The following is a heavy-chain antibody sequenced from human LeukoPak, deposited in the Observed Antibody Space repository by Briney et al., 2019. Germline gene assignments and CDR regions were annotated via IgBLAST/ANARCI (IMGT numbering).Heavy chain of an antibody. D-gene: IGHD5-12*01. Sequence: ASVKVSCKASGYTFTSYDINWVRQATGQGLEWMGWMNPNSGNTGYAQKFQGRATMTRNTSISTAYMELSSLRSEDTAVYYCARVVSGYVHYYYYYMDVWGKGTTVTISS. J-gene: IGHJ6*03. CDR2: MNPNSGNT. CDR3: ARVVSGYVHYYYYYMDV. V-gene: IGHV1-8*01. CDR1: GYTFTSYD.